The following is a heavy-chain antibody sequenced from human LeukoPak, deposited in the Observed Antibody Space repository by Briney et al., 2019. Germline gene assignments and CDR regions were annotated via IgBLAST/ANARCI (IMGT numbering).Heavy chain of an antibody. D-gene: IGHD3-10*01. J-gene: IGHJ6*03. CDR1: GFTFKLYW. CDR2: INGGGTT. V-gene: IGHV3-74*01. Sequence: GGSLRLSCAVSGFTFKLYWMHWVRHAPGKGPVWVSRINGGGTTGYADSVKGRFTISRDNAKNTLYLQMNSLRAEDTAVYYYAKSTMVRGSTLYYYYMDVWGKGTTVTVSS. CDR3: AKSTMVRGSTLYYYYMDV.